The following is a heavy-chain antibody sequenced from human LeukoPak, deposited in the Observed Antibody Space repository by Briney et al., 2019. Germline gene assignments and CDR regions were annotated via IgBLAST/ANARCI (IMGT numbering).Heavy chain of an antibody. CDR1: GGSISSYY. D-gene: IGHD4-17*01. Sequence: PSQTLSLTCTVSGGSISSYYWSWIRQPAGKGLEWIGRIYTSGSTNYNPSLKRQVTMSVDTPKNQFSLKLSSVTAADTAVFYCARDPPPDYGDYQLGGDWFDPWGQGTLVTVSS. J-gene: IGHJ5*02. V-gene: IGHV4-4*07. CDR2: IYTSGST. CDR3: ARDPPPDYGDYQLGGDWFDP.